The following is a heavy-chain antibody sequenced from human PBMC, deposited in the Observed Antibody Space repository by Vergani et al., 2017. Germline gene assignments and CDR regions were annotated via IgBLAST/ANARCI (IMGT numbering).Heavy chain of an antibody. CDR1: GGSFSGYY. D-gene: IGHD3-3*01. J-gene: IGHJ6*02. V-gene: IGHV4-34*01. CDR2: INHSGST. Sequence: QVQLQQWGAGLLKPSETLSLTCAVYGGSFSGYYWSWIRQPPGKGLEWIGEINHSGSTNYNPSLKSRVTISVDTSKNQFSLKLSSVTAADTAVYYCARGTVYYDLWSGYRPGYYYYYGMDVWGQGTTVTVSS. CDR3: ARGTVYYDLWSGYRPGYYYYYGMDV.